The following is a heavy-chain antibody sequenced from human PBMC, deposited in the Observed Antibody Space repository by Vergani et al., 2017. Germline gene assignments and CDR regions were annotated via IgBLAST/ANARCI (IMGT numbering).Heavy chain of an antibody. J-gene: IGHJ5*02. CDR1: GGTFSSYA. CDR3: ARDVHDYWFDP. Sequence: QVQLVQSGAEVKKPGSSVKVSCKASGGTFSSYAISWVRQAPGQGFEWIGRIIPILGIANYAQKFQGRVTITADKSTSTAYMELSSLRSEDTAVYYCARDVHDYWFDPWGQGTLVTVSS. D-gene: IGHD4/OR15-4a*01. V-gene: IGHV1-69*09. CDR2: IIPILGIA.